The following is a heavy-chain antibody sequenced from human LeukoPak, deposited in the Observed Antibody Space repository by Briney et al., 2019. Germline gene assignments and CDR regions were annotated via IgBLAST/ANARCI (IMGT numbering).Heavy chain of an antibody. J-gene: IGHJ4*02. CDR2: VAYSGNT. CDR1: GVSINTGDYY. D-gene: IGHD3-10*01. CDR3: ATRTFYYKRGGQPLY. V-gene: IGHV4-39*01. Sequence: PSETLSPTCSVSGVSINTGDYYWGWVRQPPGKGLEWIGIVAYSGNTYYNPSVKSRVTMSIDTSRNQFSLELTSVTAADTAIYYCATRTFYYKRGGQPLYWGQGTLVTVSS.